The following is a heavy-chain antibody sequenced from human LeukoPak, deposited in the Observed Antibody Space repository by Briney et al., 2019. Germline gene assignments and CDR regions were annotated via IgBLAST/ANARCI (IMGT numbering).Heavy chain of an antibody. CDR2: IKEDGSEK. J-gene: IGHJ4*02. Sequence: GGSLRLSCAASGFTFSTYWMSWVRQAPGKGLEWVANIKEDGSEKYYGDSVKGRFTISRDNAKNSLYLEMNSQRVEDTAVYYCARDSSGYQWGQGTLVTVSS. CDR1: GFTFSTYW. CDR3: ARDSSGYQ. V-gene: IGHV3-7*01. D-gene: IGHD3-22*01.